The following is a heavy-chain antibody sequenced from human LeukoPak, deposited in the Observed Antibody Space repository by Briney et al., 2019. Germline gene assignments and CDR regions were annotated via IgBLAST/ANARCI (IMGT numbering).Heavy chain of an antibody. D-gene: IGHD6-13*01. V-gene: IGHV3-21*01. CDR1: AFTFSDYT. Sequence: GGSLRLSCAASAFTFSDYTMNWVRQAPGKGLEWVSPISGPSSFIYYADSVKGRFTISRDNAKNSLYLQMDSLRAEDTAVYYCARASWAAAGTGAFDIWGQGTMVTVSS. CDR3: ARASWAAAGTGAFDI. J-gene: IGHJ3*02. CDR2: ISGPSSFI.